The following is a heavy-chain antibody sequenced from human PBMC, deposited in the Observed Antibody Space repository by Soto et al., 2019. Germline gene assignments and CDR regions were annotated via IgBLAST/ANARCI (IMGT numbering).Heavy chain of an antibody. CDR3: IYSSSSLAPN. CDR2: ISGSGGST. J-gene: IGHJ4*02. D-gene: IGHD6-6*01. CDR1: GFTFSSYA. Sequence: GWSLRLSCAASGFTFSSYAMSWVRQAPGKGLEWVSTISGSGGSTYYADSVKGRFTISRDNSKNTLYLQMNSLRAEDTAVYYCIYSSSSLAPNWGQGTLVTVSS. V-gene: IGHV3-23*01.